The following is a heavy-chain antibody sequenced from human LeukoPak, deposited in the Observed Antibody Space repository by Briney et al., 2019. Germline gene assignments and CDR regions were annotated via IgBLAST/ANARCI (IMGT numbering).Heavy chain of an antibody. J-gene: IGHJ4*02. D-gene: IGHD2-2*02. Sequence: SETLSLTCTASGGSISSDDYYWSWIRQPPGKGLEWIGYIYYSGTTYYNPSLKSRLTISVDTSKNQFSLKLSSATAADTAVYYCAIGTYTDPFFDYWGQGTLVTVSS. CDR2: IYYSGTT. CDR1: GGSISSDDYY. CDR3: AIGTYTDPFFDY. V-gene: IGHV4-61*08.